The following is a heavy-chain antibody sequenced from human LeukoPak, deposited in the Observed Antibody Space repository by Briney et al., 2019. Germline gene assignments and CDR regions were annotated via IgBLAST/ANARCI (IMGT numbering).Heavy chain of an antibody. Sequence: SETLSLTCTVSGGSISSYYWSWIRQPPGKGLEWIGYIYYSGSTNYNPSLKSRVTISVDTSKNQFSLKLSSVTAADTAVYYCARVTYNGYQHFDYWGQGNLVTVS. CDR3: ARVTYNGYQHFDY. CDR1: GGSISSYY. CDR2: IYYSGST. V-gene: IGHV4-59*01. D-gene: IGHD3-10*01. J-gene: IGHJ4*02.